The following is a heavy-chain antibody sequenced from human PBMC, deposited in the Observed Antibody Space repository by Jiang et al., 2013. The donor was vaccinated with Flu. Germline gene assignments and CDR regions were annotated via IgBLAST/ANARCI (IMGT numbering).Heavy chain of an antibody. CDR2: IYYSGST. Sequence: SGLVKPSETLSLTCTVSGGSISSSSYYWGWIRQPPGKGLEWIGSIYYSGSTYYNPSLKSRVTISVDTSKNQFSLKLSSVTAADTAVYYCARYLRYSSGYSDHHAFDIWGQGTMVTVSS. CDR1: GGSISSSSYY. J-gene: IGHJ3*02. D-gene: IGHD3-22*01. V-gene: IGHV4-39*01. CDR3: ARYLRYSSGYSDHHAFDI.